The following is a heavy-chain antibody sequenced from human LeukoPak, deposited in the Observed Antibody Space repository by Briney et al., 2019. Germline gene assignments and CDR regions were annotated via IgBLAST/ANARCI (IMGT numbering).Heavy chain of an antibody. CDR2: ISYDGSNK. D-gene: IGHD3-3*01. J-gene: IGHJ4*02. Sequence: GGSLRLSCAASGFTFSSYAMHWVRQAPGKGLEWVAVISYDGSNKYYADSVKGRFTISRDSSQNTLYLQMNSLRAEDTAVYYCATIWGFLEWSLEKYYFDYWGQGTLVTVSS. CDR3: ATIWGFLEWSLEKYYFDY. CDR1: GFTFSSYA. V-gene: IGHV3-30*04.